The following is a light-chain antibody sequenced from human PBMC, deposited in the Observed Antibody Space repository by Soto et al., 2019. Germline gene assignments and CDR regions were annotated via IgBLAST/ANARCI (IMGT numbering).Light chain of an antibody. CDR1: SSDIGGYNY. CDR2: DVS. CDR3: SSYGASSTL. J-gene: IGLJ2*01. Sequence: QSVLTQPASVSGSPRQSITISCTGSSSDIGGYNYVSWYQQHPGKAPKLLIYDVSYRPSGISDRFSGSKSGNTASLTISGLQPDDEADYYCSSYGASSTLFGGGTKLTVL. V-gene: IGLV2-14*03.